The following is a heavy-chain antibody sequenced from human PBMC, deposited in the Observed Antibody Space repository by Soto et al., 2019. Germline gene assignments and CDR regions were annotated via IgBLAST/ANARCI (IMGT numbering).Heavy chain of an antibody. V-gene: IGHV4-59*09. D-gene: IGHD2-2*01. CDR3: ARGGGSPYHDHEFDY. J-gene: IGHJ4*02. Sequence: GTTNYTASFNSRVTISVDTSKNQFSLKLTSVTTADTAVYYCARGGGSPYHDHEFDYWGQGILVTVSS. CDR2: GTT.